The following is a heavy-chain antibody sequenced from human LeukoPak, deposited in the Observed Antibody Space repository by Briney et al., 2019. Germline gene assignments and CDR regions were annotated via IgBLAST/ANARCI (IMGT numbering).Heavy chain of an antibody. V-gene: IGHV3-30*18. D-gene: IGHD2/OR15-2a*01. Sequence: PGRSLRLSCAASGFTFSSYGMHWVRQAPGKGLEWVAVISYDGSNKYYADSVKGRFTISRDNSKNTLYLQMNGLRTEDTAVYYCAKGLGNLFDYWGQGTLVTVSS. J-gene: IGHJ4*02. CDR3: AKGLGNLFDY. CDR1: GFTFSSYG. CDR2: ISYDGSNK.